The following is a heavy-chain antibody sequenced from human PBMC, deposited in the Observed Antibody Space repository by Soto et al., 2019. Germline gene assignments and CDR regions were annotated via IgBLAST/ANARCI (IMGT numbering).Heavy chain of an antibody. CDR1: GYAFTSYA. V-gene: IGHV1-3*01. Sequence: ASVKVSCKASGYAFTSYAMHWVRQAPGQRLEWMGWINAGNGNTKYSQKFQGRVTITRDTSASTAYMELSSLRSEDTAVYYCAIPSSSWYHDPFDYWGQGTLVTVSS. J-gene: IGHJ4*02. CDR2: INAGNGNT. D-gene: IGHD6-13*01. CDR3: AIPSSSWYHDPFDY.